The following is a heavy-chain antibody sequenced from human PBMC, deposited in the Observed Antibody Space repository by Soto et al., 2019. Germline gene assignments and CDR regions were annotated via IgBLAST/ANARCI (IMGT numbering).Heavy chain of an antibody. CDR2: ISAYNGNT. CDR3: ARVPRFLGYCNGGSCYWDDY. D-gene: IGHD2-15*01. Sequence: QVQLVQSGAEVKKPGASVKVSCKASGYTFTSYGISWVRQAPGQGLEWMGWISAYNGNTNYAQKLQGRDTMTTDTSKSTAYMELSSLRSDDTAVYYCARVPRFLGYCNGGSCYWDDYWGQGTLVTVSS. J-gene: IGHJ4*02. V-gene: IGHV1-18*01. CDR1: GYTFTSYG.